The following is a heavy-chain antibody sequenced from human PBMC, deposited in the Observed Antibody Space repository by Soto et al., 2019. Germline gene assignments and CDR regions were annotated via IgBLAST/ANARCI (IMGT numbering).Heavy chain of an antibody. Sequence: PXGTLSLTCSVSGGSMSEYFWSWIRQSAGKGLEWIGYIYYLGSTDYNPSLKSRVTISVDTSKRQFSLRLTSVTAADTAVYYCARDGYDGSGSPYPAYWGPGTQVTVSS. CDR2: IYYLGST. CDR1: GGSMSEYF. D-gene: IGHD3-10*01. V-gene: IGHV4-59*01. J-gene: IGHJ4*02. CDR3: ARDGYDGSGSPYPAY.